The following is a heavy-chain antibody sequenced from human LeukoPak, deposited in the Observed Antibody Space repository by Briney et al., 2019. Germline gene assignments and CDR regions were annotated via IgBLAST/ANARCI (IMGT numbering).Heavy chain of an antibody. D-gene: IGHD4-17*01. J-gene: IGHJ3*02. CDR2: ISGSGGST. CDR1: GFTFSSYA. V-gene: IGHV3-23*01. Sequence: PGGSLRLSCAASGFTFSSYAISWVRQAPGKGLEWVSAISGSGGSTYYADSVKGRFTISRDNSKNTLYLQMNSLRAEDTAVYYCAKSDDYGDYGRAFDIWGQGTMVTVSS. CDR3: AKSDDYGDYGRAFDI.